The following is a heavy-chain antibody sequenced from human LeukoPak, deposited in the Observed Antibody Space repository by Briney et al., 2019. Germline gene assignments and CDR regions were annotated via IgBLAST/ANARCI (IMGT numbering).Heavy chain of an antibody. CDR3: AREPIAMVRGAPNPTFDY. Sequence: PGGSLRLSCAASGFTFSSYAMHWVRQAPGKGLEWVAVISYDGSNKYYADSVKGRFTISRDNSKNTLYLQMNSLRAEDTAVYYCAREPIAMVRGAPNPTFDYWGQGTLVTVSS. J-gene: IGHJ4*02. CDR1: GFTFSSYA. D-gene: IGHD3-10*01. CDR2: ISYDGSNK. V-gene: IGHV3-30-3*01.